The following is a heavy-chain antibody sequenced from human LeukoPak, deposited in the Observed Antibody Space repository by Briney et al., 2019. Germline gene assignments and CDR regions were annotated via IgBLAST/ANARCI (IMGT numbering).Heavy chain of an antibody. D-gene: IGHD3-10*01. CDR3: ARDRVGGSDFDY. CDR2: ISSSGSTI. V-gene: IGHV3-48*03. J-gene: IGHJ4*02. Sequence: PGGSLRLSCAASGFTFSSYEMNWVRQAPGKGLEWVPYISSSGSTIYYADSVKGRFTISRDNAKNSLYLQMNSLRAEDTAVYYCARDRVGGSDFDYWGQGTLVTVSS. CDR1: GFTFSSYE.